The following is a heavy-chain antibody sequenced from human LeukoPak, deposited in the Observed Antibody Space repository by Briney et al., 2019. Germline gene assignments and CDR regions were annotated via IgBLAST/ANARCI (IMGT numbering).Heavy chain of an antibody. D-gene: IGHD6-19*01. Sequence: SETLSLTCAVYGGSFSGYYWSWIRQPPGKGLEWIGEINNSGSTNYKPSLKSRVTISVDTSKNQFSLKLSSVTAADTAVYYCARQRSSGLRVEDYWGQGTLVT. CDR2: INNSGST. CDR1: GGSFSGYY. V-gene: IGHV4-34*01. J-gene: IGHJ4*02. CDR3: ARQRSSGLRVEDY.